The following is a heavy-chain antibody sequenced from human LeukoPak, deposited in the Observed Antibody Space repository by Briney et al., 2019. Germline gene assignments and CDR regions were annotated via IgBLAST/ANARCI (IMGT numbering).Heavy chain of an antibody. Sequence: SETLSLTCTVSGGSISSSSYYWGWIRQPPGKGLEWIGSIYYSGSTYYNPSLKSRVTISVDTSKNQFSLKLSSVTAADTAVYYCARVSYDFWNAPQYILDVWGKGTTVTVSS. D-gene: IGHD3-3*01. V-gene: IGHV4-39*01. J-gene: IGHJ6*04. CDR1: GGSISSSSYY. CDR3: ARVSYDFWNAPQYILDV. CDR2: IYYSGST.